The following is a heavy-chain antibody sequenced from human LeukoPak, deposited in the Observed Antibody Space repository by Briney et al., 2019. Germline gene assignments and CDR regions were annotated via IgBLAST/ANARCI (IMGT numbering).Heavy chain of an antibody. CDR2: INPNSGGT. Sequence: GASVKVSCKASGYTFTGYYMHWVRQAPGRGLEWMGWINPNSGGTNYAQKFQGRVTMTRDTSISTAYMELSRLRSDDTAVYYCARAFSSRNWFDPWGQGTLVTASS. J-gene: IGHJ5*02. CDR1: GYTFTGYY. CDR3: ARAFSSRNWFDP. V-gene: IGHV1-2*02.